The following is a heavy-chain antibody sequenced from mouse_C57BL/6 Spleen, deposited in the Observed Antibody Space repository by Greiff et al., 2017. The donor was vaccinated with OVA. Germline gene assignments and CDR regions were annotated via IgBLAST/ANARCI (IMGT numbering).Heavy chain of an antibody. CDR1: GYTFTDYY. J-gene: IGHJ3*01. CDR3: ARRNPSLPQLGFAY. D-gene: IGHD4-1*02. V-gene: IGHV1-75*01. CDR2: IFPGSGST. Sequence: QVQLKQSGPELVKPGASVKISCKASGYTFTDYYINWVKQRPGQGLEWIGWIFPGSGSTYYNEKFKGKATLTVDKSSSTAYMLLSSLTSEDSAVYFCARRNPSLPQLGFAYWGQGTLVTVSA.